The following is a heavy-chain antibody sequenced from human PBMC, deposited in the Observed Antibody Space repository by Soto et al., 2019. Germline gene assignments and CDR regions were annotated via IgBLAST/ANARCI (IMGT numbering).Heavy chain of an antibody. J-gene: IGHJ4*02. D-gene: IGHD6-13*01. CDR2: IYYSGST. CDR3: ATFPQQLVDY. Sequence: SETLSLTCTVSDGSISSSSYYWGWIRQPPGKGLEWIGSIYYSGSTYYNPSLKSRVTISVDTSKNQFSLKLSSVTAADTAVYYCATFPQQLVDYWGQGTLVTVSS. CDR1: DGSISSSSYY. V-gene: IGHV4-39*01.